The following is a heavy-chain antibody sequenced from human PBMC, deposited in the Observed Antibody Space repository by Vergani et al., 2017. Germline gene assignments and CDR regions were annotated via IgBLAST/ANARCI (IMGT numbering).Heavy chain of an antibody. D-gene: IGHD6-13*01. J-gene: IGHJ4*02. V-gene: IGHV3-48*03. CDR1: GFTFSSYE. Sequence: EVQLVESGGGLVQPGGSLRLSCAASGFTFSSYEMNWVRQAPGKGLEWVSYISSSGSTIYYADSVKGRFTISRDNAKNSLYLQMNSLRAEDTAVYYCARTSSSWYWFAYWGQGTLVTVSS. CDR3: ARTSSSWYWFAY. CDR2: ISSSGSTI.